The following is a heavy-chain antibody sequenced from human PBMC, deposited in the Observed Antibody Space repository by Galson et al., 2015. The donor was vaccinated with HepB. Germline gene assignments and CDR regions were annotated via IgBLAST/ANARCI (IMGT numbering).Heavy chain of an antibody. CDR3: AHIPPDYDYVWGPWVYFDY. CDR1: GFSLSTSGVG. Sequence: PALVKPTQTLTLTCTFSGFSLSTSGVGVGWIRQPPGKALEWLALIYWDDDKRYSPSLKSRLTITKDTSKNQVVLTMTNMDPVDTATYYCAHIPPDYDYVWGPWVYFDYWGQGTLVTVSS. V-gene: IGHV2-5*02. D-gene: IGHD3-16*01. CDR2: IYWDDDK. J-gene: IGHJ4*02.